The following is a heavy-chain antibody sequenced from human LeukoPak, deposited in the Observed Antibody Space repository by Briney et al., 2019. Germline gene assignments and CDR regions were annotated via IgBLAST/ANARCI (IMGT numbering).Heavy chain of an antibody. CDR1: GFTFSDYY. D-gene: IGHD2-15*01. J-gene: IGHJ5*02. V-gene: IGHV3-11*01. CDR2: ISSSSSTI. Sequence: GGSLRLSCAASGFTFSDYYLSWIRQAPAKGLAWVSYISSSSSTIYYADSVKGRFTISRDNSKTTVYLQMNSLRAEDTAVYYCAKGGGANWFDPWGQGTLVTVSS. CDR3: AKGGGANWFDP.